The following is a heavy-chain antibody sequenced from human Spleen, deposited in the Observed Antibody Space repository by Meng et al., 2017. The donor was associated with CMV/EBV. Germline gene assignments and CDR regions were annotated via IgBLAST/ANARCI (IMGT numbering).Heavy chain of an antibody. V-gene: IGHV3-23*01. Sequence: GESLKISCVASRFTFSSYAMSWVRQAPGRGLEWVSAIISSGGSTSYADSVKGRFTISRDNSKNTLYLQMNSLRAEDTATYYCAKDLGTPSELEPFDYWGQGTLVTVSS. CDR3: AKDLGTPSELEPFDY. D-gene: IGHD1-1*01. CDR1: RFTFSSYA. J-gene: IGHJ4*02. CDR2: IISSGGST.